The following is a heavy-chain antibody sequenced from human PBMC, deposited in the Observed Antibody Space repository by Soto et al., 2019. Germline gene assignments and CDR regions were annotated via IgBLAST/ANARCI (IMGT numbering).Heavy chain of an antibody. CDR3: AKWRGGSYGRYYFDY. D-gene: IGHD1-26*01. Sequence: EVQLVESGGGLVQPGRSLRLSCAASGFTFDDYAMHWVRQAPGKGLEWLSGISWNSGNIGYADSVKGRFTISRDNAKNSLYLKMNSLRTEDTALYYCAKWRGGSYGRYYFDYWGQGTLVTVSS. V-gene: IGHV3-9*01. CDR2: ISWNSGNI. J-gene: IGHJ4*02. CDR1: GFTFDDYA.